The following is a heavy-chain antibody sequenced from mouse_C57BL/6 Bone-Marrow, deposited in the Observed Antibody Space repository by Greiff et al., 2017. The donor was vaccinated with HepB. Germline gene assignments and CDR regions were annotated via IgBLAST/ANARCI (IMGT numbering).Heavy chain of an antibody. CDR2: INPYNGGT. V-gene: IGHV1-19*01. CDR1: GYTFTDYY. J-gene: IGHJ3*01. D-gene: IGHD3-2*02. CDR3: ARPAQAWFAY. Sequence: EVQLQQSGPVLVKPGASVKMSCKASGYTFTDYYMNWVKQSHGKSLEWIGVINPYNGGTSYNQKFKGKATLTVDKSSSTAYMELNSLTSEDSAVYYCARPAQAWFAYWGQGTLVTVSA.